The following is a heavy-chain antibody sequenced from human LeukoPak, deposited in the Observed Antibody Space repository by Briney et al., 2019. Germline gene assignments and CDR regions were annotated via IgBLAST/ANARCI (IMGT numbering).Heavy chain of an antibody. CDR1: GDSVSSNSAA. V-gene: IGHV6-1*01. J-gene: IGHJ6*02. CDR3: ARVQYSSSSDYYYGMDV. CDR2: TYYRSKWYN. D-gene: IGHD6-6*01. Sequence: SQTLSLTCAISGDSVSSNSAAWNWIRQSPSTGLEWLGRTYYRSKWYNDYAVSVKSRITINPDTSKNQFSLQLNSVTPEDTAVYYCARVQYSSSSDYYYGMDVWGQGTTVTVSS.